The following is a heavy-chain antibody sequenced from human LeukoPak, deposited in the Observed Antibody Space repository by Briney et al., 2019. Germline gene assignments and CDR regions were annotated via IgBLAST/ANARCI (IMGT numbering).Heavy chain of an antibody. Sequence: GGSLRLSCAAPGITFSNYNMNWVRQAPGKGLEWISSITSSSSYTFYADSVKGRFTISRDNAKNSLYLQMNSLRVEDTAIYYCARGFDNLGSGWYSYWGQGTLVTVSS. CDR1: GITFSNYN. J-gene: IGHJ4*02. CDR2: ITSSSSYT. CDR3: ARGFDNLGSGWYSY. D-gene: IGHD6-19*01. V-gene: IGHV3-21*01.